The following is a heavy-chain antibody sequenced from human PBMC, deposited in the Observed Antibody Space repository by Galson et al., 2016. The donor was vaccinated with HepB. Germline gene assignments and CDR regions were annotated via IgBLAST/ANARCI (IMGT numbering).Heavy chain of an antibody. V-gene: IGHV5-51*01. D-gene: IGHD3-3*01. CDR3: AVAGTTSSSGCDT. J-gene: IGHJ3*02. CDR1: GYSFTNYW. Sequence: QSGAEVKKPGESLKISCKGSGYSFTNYWIAWVRQMPWKGLEWMGIIYPGDSGTRYSPSFQGQVTISADKSTTTAYLQWSSLKASDTAMYYCAVAGTTSSSGCDTWGHGTMVTVSS. CDR2: IYPGDSGT.